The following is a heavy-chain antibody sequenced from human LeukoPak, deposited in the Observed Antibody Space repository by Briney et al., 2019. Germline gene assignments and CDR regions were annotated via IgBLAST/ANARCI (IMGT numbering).Heavy chain of an antibody. CDR3: AQQGVEGFDY. J-gene: IGHJ4*02. CDR2: IYHSGST. CDR1: GYSISSGYY. V-gene: IGHV4-38-2*02. Sequence: SETLSLTCTVSGYSISSGYYWGWIRQPPGKGLEWIGSIYHSGSTYYNPSLKSRVTISVDTSKNQFSLKLSSVTAADTAVYYCAQQGVEGFDYWGQGTLVTVSS. D-gene: IGHD3-10*01.